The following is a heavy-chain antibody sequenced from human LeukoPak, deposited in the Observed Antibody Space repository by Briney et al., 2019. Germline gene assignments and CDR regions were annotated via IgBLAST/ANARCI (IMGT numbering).Heavy chain of an antibody. CDR3: ARGGFCETTSCYNWGSEAFDI. Sequence: PGGSLRLSCAASGFIFSDYYMSWIRQAPGKGLEWVSYISSSSSYTNYADSVRGRFTISKDNARNSLYLQMNSLRVEDTAVYYCARGGFCETTSCYNWGSEAFDIWGHGTLVTVSS. CDR1: GFIFSDYY. J-gene: IGHJ3*02. CDR2: ISSSSSYT. V-gene: IGHV3-11*05. D-gene: IGHD1-1*01.